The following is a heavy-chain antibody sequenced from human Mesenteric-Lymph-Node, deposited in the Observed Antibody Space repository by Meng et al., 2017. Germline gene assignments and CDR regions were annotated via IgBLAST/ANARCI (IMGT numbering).Heavy chain of an antibody. Sequence: SETLSLTCTVSGDSISSYYWSWIRQPPGKGLEWIGYIYYSGSTNYNPSLKSRVTISVDTSKNQFSLNLSSVTAADTAVYYCARDRTAEKYYYYAMDVWGQGTTVTVSS. CDR2: IYYSGST. CDR3: ARDRTAEKYYYYAMDV. V-gene: IGHV4-59*12. J-gene: IGHJ6*02. D-gene: IGHD4-17*01. CDR1: GDSISSYY.